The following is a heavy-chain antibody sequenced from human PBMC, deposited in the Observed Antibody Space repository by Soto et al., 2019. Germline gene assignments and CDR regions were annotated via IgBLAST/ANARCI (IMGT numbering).Heavy chain of an antibody. J-gene: IGHJ4*02. Sequence: VQVSCKASGGTFNSYAISWVRQAPGQGLEWMGGIIPIFGTANYAQKFQGRVTITADKSTSTAYMELSSLRSEDTAVYYCARDMAVAGASSRFDYWGQGTLVTVSS. D-gene: IGHD6-19*01. CDR3: ARDMAVAGASSRFDY. CDR2: IIPIFGTA. V-gene: IGHV1-69*06. CDR1: GGTFNSYA.